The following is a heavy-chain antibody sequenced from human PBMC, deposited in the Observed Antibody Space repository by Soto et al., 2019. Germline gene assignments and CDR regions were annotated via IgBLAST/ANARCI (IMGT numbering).Heavy chain of an antibody. Sequence: GESLKISCKGSGYSFTSYWIGWVRQMPGKGLEWMGIIYPGDSDTRYSPSFQGQVTISADKSISTAYLRWSSLKASDTAMYYCARGGAIAVAGADYYYYGMDVWGQGTTVTVSS. J-gene: IGHJ6*02. CDR1: GYSFTSYW. V-gene: IGHV5-51*01. D-gene: IGHD6-19*01. CDR2: IYPGDSDT. CDR3: ARGGAIAVAGADYYYYGMDV.